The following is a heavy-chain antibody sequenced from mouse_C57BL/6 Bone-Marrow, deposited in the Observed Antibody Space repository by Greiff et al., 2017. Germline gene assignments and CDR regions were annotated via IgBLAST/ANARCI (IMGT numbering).Heavy chain of an antibody. Sequence: EVQLQQSGPELVKPGASVKISCTASGYSFTGYYMNWVKQSPEKSLEWIGEINPSTGGTTYNQKFKAKATLTVDKSSSTAYMQLKSLTSEDSAVYYCARGPDDYDGDFDYWGQGTTLTVAA. D-gene: IGHD2-4*01. J-gene: IGHJ2*01. CDR2: INPSTGGT. V-gene: IGHV1-42*01. CDR1: GYSFTGYY. CDR3: ARGPDDYDGDFDY.